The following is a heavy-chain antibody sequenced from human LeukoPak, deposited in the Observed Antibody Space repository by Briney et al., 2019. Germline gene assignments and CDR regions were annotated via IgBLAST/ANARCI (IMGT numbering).Heavy chain of an antibody. CDR1: GFTFSSYS. CDR3: ARDMVRGVLPYYYYYGMDV. Sequence: GGSLRLSCAASGFTFSSYSMNWVRQAPGKGLEWVSYISSSSSTIYYADSVKGRFTISRDNAKYSLYLQMNSLRAEDTAVYYCARDMVRGVLPYYYYYGMDVWGQGTTVTVSS. V-gene: IGHV3-48*01. D-gene: IGHD3-10*01. J-gene: IGHJ6*02. CDR2: ISSSSSTI.